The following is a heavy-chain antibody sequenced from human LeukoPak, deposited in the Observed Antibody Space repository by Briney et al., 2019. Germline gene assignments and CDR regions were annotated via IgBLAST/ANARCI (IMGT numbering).Heavy chain of an antibody. D-gene: IGHD4-17*01. CDR1: GFTFSSYA. CDR2: TSGSGGST. Sequence: GGSLRLSCAASGFTFSSYAMSWVRQAPGKGLEWVSATSGSGGSTYYADSVKGRFTISRDNSKNALYLQMNSLRAEDTAVYYCAKDRLYGDYEDAFDIWGQGTMVTVSS. J-gene: IGHJ3*02. CDR3: AKDRLYGDYEDAFDI. V-gene: IGHV3-23*01.